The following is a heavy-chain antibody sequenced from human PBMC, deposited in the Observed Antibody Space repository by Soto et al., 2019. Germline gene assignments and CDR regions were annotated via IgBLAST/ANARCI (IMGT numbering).Heavy chain of an antibody. D-gene: IGHD2-21*01. CDR3: ARSSHIVADNWFAP. CDR2: ISAYNGNT. CDR1: GYTFTSYG. J-gene: IGHJ5*02. V-gene: IGHV1-18*01. Sequence: QVQLVQSGAEVKKPGASVKVSCKASGYTFTSYGISWVRQAPGQGLEWMGWISAYNGNTNYAQKLQGRVTMTTDTSTSTADRELRSLRSDDTAVYYCARSSHIVADNWFAPWGQGTPVTVSS.